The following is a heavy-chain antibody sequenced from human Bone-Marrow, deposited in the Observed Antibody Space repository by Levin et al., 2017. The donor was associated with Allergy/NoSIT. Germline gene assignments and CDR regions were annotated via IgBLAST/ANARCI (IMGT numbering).Heavy chain of an antibody. CDR2: IYSGGST. CDR3: ARDRRVLLWNLHYFDY. CDR1: GFTVSSNY. Sequence: GGSLRLSCAASGFTVSSNYMSWVRQAPGKGLEWVSVIYSGGSTYYADSVKGRFTISRDNSKNTLYLQMNSLRAEDTAVYYCARDRRVLLWNLHYFDYWGQGTLVTVSS. D-gene: IGHD3-10*01. J-gene: IGHJ4*02. V-gene: IGHV3-66*01.